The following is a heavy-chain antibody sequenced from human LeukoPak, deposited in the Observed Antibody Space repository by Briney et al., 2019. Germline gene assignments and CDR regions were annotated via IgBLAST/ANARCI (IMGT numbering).Heavy chain of an antibody. Sequence: SETLSLTCTVSGGSISSYYWSWIRQPPGKGLEWIGSIYHSGSTYYNPSLKSRVTISVDTSKNQFSLRLSSVTAADPAVYYCAREFWNYRSGNLQAFDIWGQGTMVTVSS. CDR2: IYHSGST. CDR1: GGSISSYY. V-gene: IGHV4-59*12. D-gene: IGHD3-10*01. J-gene: IGHJ3*02. CDR3: AREFWNYRSGNLQAFDI.